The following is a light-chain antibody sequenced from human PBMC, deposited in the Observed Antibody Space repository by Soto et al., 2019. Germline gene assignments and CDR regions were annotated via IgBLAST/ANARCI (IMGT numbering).Light chain of an antibody. CDR3: SSPTSSSTVV. V-gene: IGLV2-14*01. Sequence: QSALTQPASVSGSPGQSITISCTGTSSDVGGYNYVSWYQQHPGKAPKLMIYDVSNRPSGVSNRFSGSKSGNTASLTISGLQAEDETDYYCSSPTSSSTVVFGTGTKLTVL. CDR2: DVS. CDR1: SSDVGGYNY. J-gene: IGLJ1*01.